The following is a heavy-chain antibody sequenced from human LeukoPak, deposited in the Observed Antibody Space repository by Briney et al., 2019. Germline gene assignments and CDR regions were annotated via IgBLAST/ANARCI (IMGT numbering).Heavy chain of an antibody. CDR2: IYTSGST. J-gene: IGHJ4*02. V-gene: IGHV4-4*07. CDR1: GGSISSYY. D-gene: IGHD2-21*02. Sequence: SETLSLTCTVSGGSISSYYWSWIRQPAGKGLEWIGRIYTSGSTNYNPSLKSRVTMSVDTSKNQFSLKLSSVTAADTAVYYCARAGADCGGDCYPVPEFDYWGQGTLVTVSS. CDR3: ARAGADCGGDCYPVPEFDY.